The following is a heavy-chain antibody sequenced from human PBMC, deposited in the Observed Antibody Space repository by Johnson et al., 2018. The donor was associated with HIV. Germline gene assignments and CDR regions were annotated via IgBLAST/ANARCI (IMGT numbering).Heavy chain of an antibody. CDR2: IKSKTDGETI. D-gene: IGHD1-26*01. CDR3: TTDVPGGPYYDAFDI. CDR1: GFTFPNAW. V-gene: IGHV3-15*01. J-gene: IGHJ3*02. Sequence: QLVESGGGLVKPGGSLRLSCAASGFTFPNAWMHWVRQAPGEGLAWVGRIKSKTDGETIDYAAPVKGRFTISRDDSKNTLYLQMNSLKTEDMAVYYCTTDVPGGPYYDAFDIWGQGTMVTVSS.